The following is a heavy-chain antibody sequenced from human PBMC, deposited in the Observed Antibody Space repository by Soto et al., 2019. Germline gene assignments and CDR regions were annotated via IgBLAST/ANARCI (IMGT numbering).Heavy chain of an antibody. CDR3: AKALVAAGAS. D-gene: IGHD2-15*01. J-gene: IGHJ5*02. CDR2: ISENGGST. CDR1: GFTFSNYA. Sequence: DGQLLESGGGLGQPGGSLRLSCVGSGFTFSNYAISWVRQAPGKGLQWVSGISENGGSTHYADSVRGRFAISRDNSKNQLHRQMNSLRAEDTAVYYWAKALVAAGASWGQGILVTVSS. V-gene: IGHV3-23*01.